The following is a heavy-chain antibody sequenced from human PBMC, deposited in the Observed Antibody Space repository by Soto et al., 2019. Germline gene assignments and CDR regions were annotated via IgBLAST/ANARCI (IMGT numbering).Heavy chain of an antibody. J-gene: IGHJ4*02. CDR2: IYWDDDK. CDR3: AHIDPEIVTVGGHGGFDY. CDR1: GFSLTSGVG. D-gene: IGHD5-12*01. V-gene: IGHV2-5*02. Sequence: QITLKESGPTLVRPPQTLTLTCTFSGFSLTSGVGVGWIRQPPGKALEWLALIYWDDDKRYSPSLKNRLTITQHTSQTQVVLTMTNVGPVDTATYFCAHIDPEIVTVGGHGGFDYWGQGTLVTVSS.